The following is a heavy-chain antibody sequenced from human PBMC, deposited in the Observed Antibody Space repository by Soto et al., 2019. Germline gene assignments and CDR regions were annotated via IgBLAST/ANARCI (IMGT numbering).Heavy chain of an antibody. CDR1: GYTFTGYY. Sequence: ASVKVSCKASGYTFTGYYMHWVRQAPGQGLEWLGRINPRSGGTSTAQKFQGWVTMTTDTSISTASMELTRLTSDDTAIYYCARGDSTDCSNGVCSFFYNHDMDVWGQGTTVTVSS. J-gene: IGHJ6*02. V-gene: IGHV1-2*04. D-gene: IGHD2-8*01. CDR3: ARGDSTDCSNGVCSFFYNHDMDV. CDR2: INPRSGGT.